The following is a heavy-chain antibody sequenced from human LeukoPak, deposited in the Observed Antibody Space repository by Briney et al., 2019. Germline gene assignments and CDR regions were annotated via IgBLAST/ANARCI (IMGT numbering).Heavy chain of an antibody. CDR1: GFTFSSYA. Sequence: GGSLRLSCAASGFTFSSYAMDWVGQAPGKGLEWVAVMSYDGSNKYYADSVKGRFTISRDNSKNTLYLQMNSLRAEDTAVYYCAKDVPVLRFLENPLDYWGQGTLVTVSS. D-gene: IGHD3-3*01. V-gene: IGHV3-30-3*01. CDR2: MSYDGSNK. CDR3: AKDVPVLRFLENPLDY. J-gene: IGHJ4*02.